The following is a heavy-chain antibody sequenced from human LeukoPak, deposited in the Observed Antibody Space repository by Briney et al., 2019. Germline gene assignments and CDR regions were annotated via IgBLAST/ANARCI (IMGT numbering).Heavy chain of an antibody. V-gene: IGHV1-8*01. J-gene: IGHJ6*03. D-gene: IGHD2-2*01. CDR2: MNPNSENK. CDR3: ARGKYCSSTSCFPTLYYYYYMDV. CDR1: GYTFTSYD. Sequence: ASVKVSCKASGYTFTSYDIHWVRQATGQGLEWMGGMNPNSENKGYVQKFKGRVNMTRNTSISTAYMALSSLRSEDTAVYYCARGKYCSSTSCFPTLYYYYYMDVWGKGTSVTVYS.